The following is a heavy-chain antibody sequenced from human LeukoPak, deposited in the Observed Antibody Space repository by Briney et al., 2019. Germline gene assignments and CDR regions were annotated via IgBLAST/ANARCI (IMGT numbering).Heavy chain of an antibody. CDR2: IYTSGTT. Sequence: SETLSLTCTVSGGSISSYYWNWIRQPAGKGLEWIGRIYTSGTTHYNPSLQSRVTMSVDTSKNQLSLKLNSVTAADTAVYYCARDPGGYNHDWYFDLWGRGTLVTVSS. CDR3: ARDPGGYNHDWYFDL. D-gene: IGHD5-24*01. J-gene: IGHJ2*01. V-gene: IGHV4-4*07. CDR1: GGSISSYY.